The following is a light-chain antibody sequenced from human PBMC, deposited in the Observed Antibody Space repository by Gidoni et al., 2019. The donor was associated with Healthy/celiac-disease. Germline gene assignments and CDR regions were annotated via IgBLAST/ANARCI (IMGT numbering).Light chain of an antibody. CDR3: QQYNNWLWT. J-gene: IGKJ1*01. CDR2: GAS. CDR1: QSANSN. Sequence: EIVMTQSPATLSVSPGERATLSCRASQSANSNLAWYQRKPGQAPRLLIYGASTRATGIPARFSGSGSGTEFTLTISSLQSEDFAVYYCQQYNNWLWTFGQGTKVEIK. V-gene: IGKV3-15*01.